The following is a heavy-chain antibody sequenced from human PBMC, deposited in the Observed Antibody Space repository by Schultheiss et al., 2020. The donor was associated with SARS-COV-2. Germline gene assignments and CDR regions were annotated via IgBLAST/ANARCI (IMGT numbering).Heavy chain of an antibody. CDR1: GGTFSSYA. CDR2: IIPIFGTA. Sequence: KISCKASGGTFSSYAISWVRQAPGQGLEWMGGIIPIFGTANYAQKFQGRVTITADESTSTAYMELSSLRSEDTAVYYCARARRFSGWQTIPDYWGQGTLVTVSS. D-gene: IGHD6-19*01. V-gene: IGHV1-69*01. CDR3: ARARRFSGWQTIPDY. J-gene: IGHJ4*02.